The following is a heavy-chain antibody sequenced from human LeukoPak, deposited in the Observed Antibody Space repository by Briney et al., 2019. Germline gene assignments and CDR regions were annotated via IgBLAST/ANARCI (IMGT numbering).Heavy chain of an antibody. D-gene: IGHD1-1*01. Sequence: PGGSLRLSCAASGFTFSNYWMSWVRQAPGKGLEWVAVISYDGSNKYYADSVKGRFTISRDNSKNTLYLQMNSLRAEDTAVYYCAKITTGTTYWGQGTLVTVSS. CDR1: GFTFSNYW. V-gene: IGHV3-30*18. J-gene: IGHJ4*02. CDR3: AKITTGTTY. CDR2: ISYDGSNK.